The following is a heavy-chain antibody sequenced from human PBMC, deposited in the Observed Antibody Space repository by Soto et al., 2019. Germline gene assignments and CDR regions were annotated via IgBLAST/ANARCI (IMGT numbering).Heavy chain of an antibody. J-gene: IGHJ3*02. CDR1: GGSISSSGW. V-gene: IGHV4-4*02. CDR2: ISHSGST. D-gene: IGHD3-16*01. Sequence: SETLSLTCAVSGGSISSSGWWSWVRQSPGKGLEWIGEISHSGSTNYDPSLKSRVTISADKSKNQFSLQLSSVTAADTAMYYCARGADYISLQGDDAFDIWGQGTMVTVSS. CDR3: ARGADYISLQGDDAFDI.